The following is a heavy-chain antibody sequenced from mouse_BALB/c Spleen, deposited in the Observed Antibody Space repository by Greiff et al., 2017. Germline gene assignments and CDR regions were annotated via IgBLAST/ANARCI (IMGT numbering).Heavy chain of an antibody. CDR3: ARERRDGYYPYAMDY. J-gene: IGHJ4*01. CDR1: GFTFSSYG. V-gene: IGHV5-6-3*01. Sequence: VQLKESGGGLVQPGGSLKLSCAASGFTFSSYGMSWVRQTPDKRLELVATINSNGGSTYYPDSVKGRFTISRDNAKNTLYLQMSSLKSEDTAMYYCARERRDGYYPYAMDYWGQGTSVTVSS. CDR2: INSNGGST. D-gene: IGHD2-3*01.